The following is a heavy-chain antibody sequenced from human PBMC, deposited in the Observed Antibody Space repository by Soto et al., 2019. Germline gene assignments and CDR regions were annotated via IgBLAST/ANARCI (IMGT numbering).Heavy chain of an antibody. Sequence: EVQLVESGGGLVKPGGSLRLSCAASGFTFSNAWMSWVRQAPGKGLEWVGRIKSKTDGGTTDYAAPVKGRFTISRDDSKNTLYLQMNSLKTEDTAVYYCTRGTGGMGPDYWGQGTLVTVSS. V-gene: IGHV3-15*01. CDR1: GFTFSNAW. J-gene: IGHJ4*02. CDR3: TRGTGGMGPDY. CDR2: IKSKTDGGTT. D-gene: IGHD2-8*02.